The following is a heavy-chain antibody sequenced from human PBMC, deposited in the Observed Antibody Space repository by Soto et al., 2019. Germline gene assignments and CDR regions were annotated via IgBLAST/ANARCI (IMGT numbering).Heavy chain of an antibody. CDR2: TRNKADSYTT. CDR1: GFTFSDHH. V-gene: IGHV3-72*01. J-gene: IGHJ4*02. D-gene: IGHD2-15*01. Sequence: EVQLVESGGGLVQPGGSLRLSCAASGFTFSDHHIDWVRQAPGKGLEWVGRTRNKADSYTTQYAASVKGRFTISRDDSKNALYLQMNSLKTEDTAVYYCASGYCGGGSCYSSPGNYWGQGTLVTVSS. CDR3: ASGYCGGGSCYSSPGNY.